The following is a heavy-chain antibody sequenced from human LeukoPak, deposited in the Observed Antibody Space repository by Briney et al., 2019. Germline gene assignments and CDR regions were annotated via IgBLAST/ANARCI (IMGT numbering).Heavy chain of an antibody. D-gene: IGHD3-3*01. Sequence: PSETLSLTCTVSGGSISSYYWSWIRQPPGKGLEWIGYIYYSGSTNYNPSLKSRVTISVDTSKNQFSLKLSSVTAADTAVYYCARGVLRDVLTYYDFWSGPGVYFDYWGQGTLVTVSS. CDR3: ARGVLRDVLTYYDFWSGPGVYFDY. J-gene: IGHJ4*02. CDR2: IYYSGST. CDR1: GGSISSYY. V-gene: IGHV4-59*01.